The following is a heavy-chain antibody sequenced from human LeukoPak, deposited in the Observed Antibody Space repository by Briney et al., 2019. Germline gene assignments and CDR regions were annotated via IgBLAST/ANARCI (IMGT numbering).Heavy chain of an antibody. J-gene: IGHJ3*02. V-gene: IGHV4-30-4*01. D-gene: IGHD2-2*01. CDR3: AREVNVPAGSDGFDI. CDR2: MPYNGGA. Sequence: SETLSLTCTVSGDSITSANYFWSWIRQPPGEDLEWIGYMPYNGGASYNPSLKSRATISLDTPRNEFSLRLSSVTAPDTATYYCAREVNVPAGSDGFDIWGQGTMVTVSP. CDR1: GDSITSANYF.